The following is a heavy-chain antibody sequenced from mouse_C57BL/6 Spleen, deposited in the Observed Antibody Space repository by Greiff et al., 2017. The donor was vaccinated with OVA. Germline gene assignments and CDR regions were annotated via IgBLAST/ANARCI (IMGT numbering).Heavy chain of an antibody. Sequence: LVESGPELVKPGASVKISCKASGYSFTSYYIHWVKQRPGQGLEWIGWIYPGSGNTKYNEKFKGKATLTADTSSSTAYMQLSSLTSEDSAVDYCARRGTGTGYFDYWGQGTTLTVSS. CDR3: ARRGTGTGYFDY. D-gene: IGHD4-1*01. CDR1: GYSFTSYY. V-gene: IGHV1-66*01. J-gene: IGHJ2*01. CDR2: IYPGSGNT.